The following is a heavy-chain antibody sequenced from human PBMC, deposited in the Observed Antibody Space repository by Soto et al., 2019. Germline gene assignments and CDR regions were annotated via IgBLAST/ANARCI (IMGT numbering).Heavy chain of an antibody. V-gene: IGHV1-3*01. CDR2: INAGNGNT. CDR1: GYTFTSYA. J-gene: IGHJ6*02. Sequence: ASVKVSCKASGYTFTSYAMHWVRQAPGQRLEWMGWINAGNGNTKYSQKFQGRVTITRDTSASTAYMELSSLRSEDTAVYYCARDLEGNDILAGYYISIYYYGMDVWGQGTTVTVSS. D-gene: IGHD3-9*01. CDR3: ARDLEGNDILAGYYISIYYYGMDV.